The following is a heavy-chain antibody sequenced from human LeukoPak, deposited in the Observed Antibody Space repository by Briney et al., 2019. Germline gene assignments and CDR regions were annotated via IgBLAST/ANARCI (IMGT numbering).Heavy chain of an antibody. Sequence: GASVEVSCKASGYTLTGYYMHWVRQAPGQGLEWMGWINPNSGGTNYAQKFQGGVTMTRDTSINTAYMELSRLESDDSAVYYCAREGAGRNDYWGQGTLVTVSS. CDR3: AREGAGRNDY. D-gene: IGHD1-1*01. V-gene: IGHV1-2*02. J-gene: IGHJ4*02. CDR2: INPNSGGT. CDR1: GYTLTGYY.